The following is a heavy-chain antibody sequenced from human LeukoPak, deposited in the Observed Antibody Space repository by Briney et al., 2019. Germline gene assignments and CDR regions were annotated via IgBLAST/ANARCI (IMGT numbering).Heavy chain of an antibody. CDR2: IYYSGST. D-gene: IGHD3-9*01. Sequence: PSETLSLTCTVSGGSISSYYWSWIRQPPGKGLEWIGYIYYSGSTNYNPSLKSRVTISVDTSKNQFSLKLSSVTAADTAVYYCARGPAYYDILTGYYSVDAFDIWGQGTMVTVSS. CDR1: GGSISSYY. J-gene: IGHJ3*02. CDR3: ARGPAYYDILTGYYSVDAFDI. V-gene: IGHV4-59*01.